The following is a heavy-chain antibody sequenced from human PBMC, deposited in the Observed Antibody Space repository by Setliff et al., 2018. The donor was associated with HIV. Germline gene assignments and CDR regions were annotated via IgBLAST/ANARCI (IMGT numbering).Heavy chain of an antibody. D-gene: IGHD1-26*01. CDR2: IKSKSDGGAV. Sequence: GGSLRLSCAASGFTFRNAWMSWVRQAPGKGLEWVGRIKSKSDGGAVHYAAPVKGRFTISRDDSKNTLYLQLNSLKTEDTAVYYCTTRLSGSYIPNWFDPWGQGTLVTVSS. V-gene: IGHV3-15*06. CDR3: TTRLSGSYIPNWFDP. J-gene: IGHJ5*02. CDR1: GFTFRNAW.